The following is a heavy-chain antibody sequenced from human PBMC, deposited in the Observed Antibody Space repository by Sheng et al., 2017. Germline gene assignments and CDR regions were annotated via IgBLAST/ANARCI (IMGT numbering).Heavy chain of an antibody. J-gene: IGHJ4*02. V-gene: IGHV3-48*01. CDR2: ISASSKTT. CDR1: IQIYYLYS. CDR3: ARDRTLDISPAVDY. Sequence: DVQLVESGGGPGAAWGVPVTTLLFSLWIQIYYLYSMNWVRQAPGKGLEWVSYISASSKTTYYTDSVRGRFTISRDNAKNSLYLQMSSLRVEDTAVYFCARDRTLDISPAVDYWGQGIPVTVSS.